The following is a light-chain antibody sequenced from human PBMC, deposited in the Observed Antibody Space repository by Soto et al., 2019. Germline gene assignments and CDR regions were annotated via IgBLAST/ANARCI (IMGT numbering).Light chain of an antibody. CDR1: SSDVGGYNY. CDR2: DVS. V-gene: IGLV2-14*03. Sequence: QSVLTQPASVSGSPGQSITISCTGTSSDVGGYNYVSWYQHHPGKAPKLMIYDVSDRPSGISDRFSASGSGNTASLTISGLQAEDEADYYCCSYSSGSTPWVCGTGTKVTVI. CDR3: CSYSSGSTPWV. J-gene: IGLJ1*01.